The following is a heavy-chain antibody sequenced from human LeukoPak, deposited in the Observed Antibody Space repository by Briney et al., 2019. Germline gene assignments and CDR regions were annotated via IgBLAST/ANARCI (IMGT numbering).Heavy chain of an antibody. J-gene: IGHJ6*03. CDR1: GGSISSYY. CDR2: IYYSGST. CDR3: ARLYYGGITYYYYYMDV. V-gene: IGHV4-59*08. Sequence: SETLSLTCTVSGGSISSYYWSWIRQPPGKGLEWIGYIYYSGSTNYNPSLKSRVTISVDTSKNQFSLKLSSVTAADTAVYYCARLYYGGITYYYYYMDVWGKGTTVTVSS. D-gene: IGHD4-23*01.